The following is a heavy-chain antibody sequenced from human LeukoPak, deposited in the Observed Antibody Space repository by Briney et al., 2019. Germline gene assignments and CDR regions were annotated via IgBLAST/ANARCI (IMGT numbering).Heavy chain of an antibody. Sequence: SVKVSCKASGGTFSSYAISWVRQAPGQGLEWMGGIIPIFGTANYAQKFQGRVSITADGSTSTAFMELSSLRSEDTAVYYCAREWGLESSGYYYAYWGQGTLVTVSS. D-gene: IGHD3-22*01. J-gene: IGHJ4*02. CDR2: IIPIFGTA. CDR1: GGTFSSYA. V-gene: IGHV1-69*13. CDR3: AREWGLESSGYYYAY.